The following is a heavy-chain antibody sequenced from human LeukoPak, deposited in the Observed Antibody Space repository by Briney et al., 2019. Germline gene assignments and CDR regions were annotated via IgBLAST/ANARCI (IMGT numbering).Heavy chain of an antibody. CDR2: IYPGDSDT. V-gene: IGHV5-51*01. CDR3: ARPRASVAPYYFDY. CDR1: GYTFTTYW. D-gene: IGHD6-19*01. Sequence: GESLKISCKASGYTFTTYWIGWVRQMPGKGLEWMGIIYPGDSDTRYSPSFQGQVTISADKSISTAYLQWSSLKASDTAMYYCARPRASVAPYYFDYWGQGTLVTVSS. J-gene: IGHJ4*02.